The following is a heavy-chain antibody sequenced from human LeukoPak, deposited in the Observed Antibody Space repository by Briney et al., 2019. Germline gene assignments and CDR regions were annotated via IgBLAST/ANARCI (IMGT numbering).Heavy chain of an antibody. CDR2: ISGSGGST. Sequence: PGGSLRLSCAASGFTFSSYAMSWVRQAPGKGLEWVSVISGSGGSTYYADSVKGRFTISRDNSKNTLYLQMNSLSAEDTAVYYALAGYYYYYMDVWGKGTTVTVSS. V-gene: IGHV3-23*01. J-gene: IGHJ6*03. CDR3: LAGYYYYYMDV. CDR1: GFTFSSYA. D-gene: IGHD6-13*01.